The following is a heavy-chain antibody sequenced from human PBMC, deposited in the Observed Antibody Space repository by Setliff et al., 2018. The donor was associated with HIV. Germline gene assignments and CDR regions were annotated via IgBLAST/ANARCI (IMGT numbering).Heavy chain of an antibody. CDR2: IYSGGST. J-gene: IGHJ4*02. D-gene: IGHD3-3*01. CDR1: GFTVSNSY. CDR3: AGDQGFWSAYLDY. Sequence: GGSLRLSCAASGFTVSNSYISWVRQAPGKGLEWVSVIYSGGSTYNADSVKGRFTISRDNSKNTLYLQMNSLRVEDTAVYYCAGDQGFWSAYLDYWGQGTLVTVSS. V-gene: IGHV3-53*01.